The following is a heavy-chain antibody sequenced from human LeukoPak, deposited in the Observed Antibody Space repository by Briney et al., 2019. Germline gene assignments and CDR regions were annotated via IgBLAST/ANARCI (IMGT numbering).Heavy chain of an antibody. D-gene: IGHD3-22*01. CDR2: ISAYNGNT. V-gene: IGHV1-18*01. CDR1: SYTFTNYA. CDR3: ARDTYYYDSSGYSGWFDP. Sequence: ASVKVSCKASSYTFTNYAFTWVRQAPGQGLEWMGWISAYNGNTNYAQKLQGRVTMTTDTSTSTAYMELRSLRSDDTAVYYCARDTYYYDSSGYSGWFDPWGQGTLVTVSS. J-gene: IGHJ5*02.